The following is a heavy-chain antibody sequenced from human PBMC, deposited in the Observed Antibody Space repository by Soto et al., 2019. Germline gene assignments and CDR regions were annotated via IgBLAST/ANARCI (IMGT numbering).Heavy chain of an antibody. V-gene: IGHV3-33*01. CDR2: IWYDGSNT. D-gene: IGHD2-15*01. CDR3: ARPSQKYCSGGSCYSTLYY. CDR1: GFTFSSYG. Sequence: QVQLVESGGGVVQPGRSLRLSCAASGFTFSSYGMHWVRQAPGKGLEWVAVIWYDGSNTYYADSVKGRFTISRDNSKNTLYLQMNSLRAEDTAVYYCARPSQKYCSGGSCYSTLYYWGQGTLVTVSS. J-gene: IGHJ4*02.